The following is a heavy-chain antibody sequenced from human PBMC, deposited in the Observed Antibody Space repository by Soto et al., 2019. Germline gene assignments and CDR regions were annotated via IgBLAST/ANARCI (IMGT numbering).Heavy chain of an antibody. CDR3: ASNTGSIYIDY. V-gene: IGHV4-30-4*01. J-gene: IGHJ4*02. D-gene: IGHD3-10*01. Sequence: PSETLSLTCTVSGGSISSGDYYWSWIRQPPGKGLEWIGYIYYGGSTYYNPSLTSRVTLSENTSKNQFSLKLSSVTAADTTVYYCASNTGSIYIDYWGQGTLVTVSS. CDR1: GGSISSGDYY. CDR2: IYYGGST.